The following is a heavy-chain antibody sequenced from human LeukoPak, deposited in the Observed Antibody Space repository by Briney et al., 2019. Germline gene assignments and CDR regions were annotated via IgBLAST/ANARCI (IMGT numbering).Heavy chain of an antibody. V-gene: IGHV3-11*01. J-gene: IGHJ5*02. CDR3: AGNSREHSSGWYDWFDP. CDR1: GFTFSDYY. D-gene: IGHD6-19*01. Sequence: GGSLRLSCAASGFTFSDYYMSWIRQAPGKGLEWVSYISSSGSTIYYADSVKGRFTISRDNAKNSLYLQMNSLRAEDTAVYYCAGNSREHSSGWYDWFDPWGQGTLVTVSS. CDR2: ISSSGSTI.